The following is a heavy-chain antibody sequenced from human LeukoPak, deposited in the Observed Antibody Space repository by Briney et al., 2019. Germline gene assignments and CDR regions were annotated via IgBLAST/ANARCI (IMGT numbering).Heavy chain of an antibody. CDR1: GFTFSTYA. CDR2: ISGSNPGT. J-gene: IGHJ4*02. V-gene: IGHV3-23*01. CDR3: AKDDHGGSGWRDYFDY. D-gene: IGHD6-19*01. Sequence: PGGSLRLSCAASGFTFSTYAMSWVRQTPGKGLEWVAAISGSNPGTYHASSVRGRFTISRDNSKNTLHLQMNGLRDEDTAVYYCAKDDHGGSGWRDYFDYWGQGTLVTVST.